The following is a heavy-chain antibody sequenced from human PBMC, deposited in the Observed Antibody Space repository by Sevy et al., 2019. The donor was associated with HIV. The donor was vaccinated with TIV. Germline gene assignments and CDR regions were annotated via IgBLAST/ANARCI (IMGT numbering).Heavy chain of an antibody. CDR2: INPNSGGT. CDR3: ARGMASLRGYYYYYGMDV. CDR1: GYTFTGYY. J-gene: IGHJ6*02. V-gene: IGHV1-2*02. D-gene: IGHD5-12*01. Sequence: ASVKVSCKASGYTFTGYYMHWVRQAPGQGLEWMGWINPNSGGTNYAQKFQGRVTMTRDTSISTAYMELGRLRSDDTAVYYCARGMASLRGYYYYYGMDVWGQGTTVTVSS.